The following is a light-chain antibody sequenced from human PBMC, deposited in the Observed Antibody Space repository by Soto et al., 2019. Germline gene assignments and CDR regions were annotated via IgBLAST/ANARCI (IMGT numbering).Light chain of an antibody. CDR2: EVS. CDR3: SSYSASDTYV. J-gene: IGLJ1*01. Sequence: QSALTQPASVSGSPGQSLTISYTGTSRDIGFDNYVFWYQQYPGNAPKLIIFEVSNRPSGVSDRFSAYQSGNTASLTISGLLPEVGADYYCSSYSASDTYVFGSGTKVTVL. V-gene: IGLV2-14*01. CDR1: SRDIGFDNY.